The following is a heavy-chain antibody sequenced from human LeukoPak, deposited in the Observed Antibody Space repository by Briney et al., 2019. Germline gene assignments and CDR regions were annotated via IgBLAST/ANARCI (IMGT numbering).Heavy chain of an antibody. D-gene: IGHD1-1*01. J-gene: IGHJ4*02. CDR3: ARARYGTYWGQLAY. V-gene: IGHV3-30*04. CDR2: MSFDGSEK. CDR1: GFSFSSYA. Sequence: GGSLRLSCAASGFSFSSYAMHWVRQPPGKGLEWVAVMSFDGSEKYYADSVKGRFTISRDNSKSTLYLQMNSLRTEDTAVYYCARARYGTYWGQLAYWGQGTLVTVSS.